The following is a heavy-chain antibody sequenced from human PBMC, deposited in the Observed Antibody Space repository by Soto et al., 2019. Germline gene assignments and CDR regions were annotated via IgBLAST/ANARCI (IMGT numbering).Heavy chain of an antibody. Sequence: GGSLRLSCAASGFTFSSYAMSWVRQAPGKGLEWVSAISGSGGSTYYADSVRGRFTISRDNSKNTLYLQMNSLRAEDTAVYYCVKEAYDFWSGYYTSYYYYYMDVWGKGTTVTVSS. J-gene: IGHJ6*03. CDR1: GFTFSSYA. D-gene: IGHD3-3*01. CDR2: ISGSGGST. CDR3: VKEAYDFWSGYYTSYYYYYMDV. V-gene: IGHV3-23*01.